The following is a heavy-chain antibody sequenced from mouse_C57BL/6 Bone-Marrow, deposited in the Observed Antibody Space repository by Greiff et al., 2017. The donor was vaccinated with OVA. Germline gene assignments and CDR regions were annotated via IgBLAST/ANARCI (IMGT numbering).Heavy chain of an antibody. CDR1: GFNIKDDY. CDR3: TTSQGYAMDY. V-gene: IGHV14-4*01. D-gene: IGHD3-1*01. CDR2: IDPENGDT. Sequence: VQLKESGVELVRPGASVKLSCTASGFNIKDDYMHWVKQRPEQGLEWIGWIDPENGDTEYASKFQGKATITANTSSNTAYLQLSSLTSEDTAVYYCTTSQGYAMDYWGQGTSVTVSS. J-gene: IGHJ4*01.